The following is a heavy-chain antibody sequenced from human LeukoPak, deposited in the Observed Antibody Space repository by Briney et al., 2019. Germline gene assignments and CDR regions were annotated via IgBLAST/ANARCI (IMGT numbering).Heavy chain of an antibody. CDR2: ISSSGAYI. D-gene: IGHD2-15*01. V-gene: IGHV3-21*04. CDR1: GFTFSSYS. J-gene: IGHJ4*02. CDR3: ARAWSCSGGSCYAED. Sequence: PGGSLRLSCAASGFTFSSYSMNWVRQAPGKGLEWVSSISSSGAYIFYADSVKGRFTISRDNAKNSLYLQMNSLKPSDTAMYYCARAWSCSGGSCYAEDWGQGTLVTVSS.